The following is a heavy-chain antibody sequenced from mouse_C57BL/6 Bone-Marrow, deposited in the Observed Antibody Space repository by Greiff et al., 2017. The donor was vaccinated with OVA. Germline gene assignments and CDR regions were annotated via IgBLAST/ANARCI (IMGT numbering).Heavy chain of an antibody. Sequence: QVQLQQSGAELMKPGASVKLSCKATGYTFTGYWIEWVKQRPGHGLEWIGEILPGSGSTNYNEKFKGKAPFTADTSSNTAYLQLSSLTTEDSAIYYCAGWLLREEMGFAYWGQGTLVTVSA. CDR1: GYTFTGYW. CDR3: AGWLLREEMGFAY. CDR2: ILPGSGST. D-gene: IGHD2-3*01. V-gene: IGHV1-9*01. J-gene: IGHJ3*01.